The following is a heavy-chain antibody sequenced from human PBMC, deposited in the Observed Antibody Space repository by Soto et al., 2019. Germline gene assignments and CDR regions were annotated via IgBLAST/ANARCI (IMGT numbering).Heavy chain of an antibody. CDR2: IIPIFGTP. Sequence: QVQLVQSGAEVKKPGSSVRVSCKASGGTFSTYTFSWVRQAPGQGLEWVGRIIPIFGTPYYSQKFQGRVTITADKSTSTVYMELSRLRSDDTAVYFCARGLECRGYCLDKPTWFAPWGQGTLVTVSS. V-gene: IGHV1-69*06. CDR1: GGTFSTYT. D-gene: IGHD2-15*01. J-gene: IGHJ5*02. CDR3: ARGLECRGYCLDKPTWFAP.